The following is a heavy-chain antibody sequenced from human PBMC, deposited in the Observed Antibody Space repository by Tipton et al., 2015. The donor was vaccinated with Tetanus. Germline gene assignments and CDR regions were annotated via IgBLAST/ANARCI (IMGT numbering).Heavy chain of an antibody. J-gene: IGHJ4*02. V-gene: IGHV5-10-1*01. CDR3: ASYYYDSSGYPTEGDY. D-gene: IGHD3-22*01. CDR2: IDPSDSYT. CDR1: GYSFTSYW. Sequence: QLVQSGAEVKKPGESLRISCKGSGYSFTSYWISWVRQMPGKGLEWMGRIDPSDSYTNYSPPFQGHVTISADKSISTAYLQWSSLKASDTAMYYCASYYYDSSGYPTEGDYWGQGTLVTVSS.